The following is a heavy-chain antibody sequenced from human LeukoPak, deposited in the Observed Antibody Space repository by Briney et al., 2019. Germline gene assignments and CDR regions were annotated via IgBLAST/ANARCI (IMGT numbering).Heavy chain of an antibody. Sequence: SETLSLTCAVYGGSFSGYYWSWIRQPPGKGLEWIGEINHSGSTNYNPSLMSRVTISVDTSKNQFSLKLSSVTAADTAVYYCARRKANYDYVWGSYRYPFYFDYWGQGTLVTVSS. CDR2: INHSGST. CDR1: GGSFSGYY. J-gene: IGHJ4*02. V-gene: IGHV4-34*01. CDR3: ARRKANYDYVWGSYRYPFYFDY. D-gene: IGHD3-16*02.